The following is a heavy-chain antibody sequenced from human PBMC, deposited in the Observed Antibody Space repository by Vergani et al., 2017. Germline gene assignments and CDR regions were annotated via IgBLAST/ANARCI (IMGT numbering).Heavy chain of an antibody. Sequence: QVQLVESGGGVVQPGRSLRPSCAASGFTFNQYGMHWVRPAPGKGLEWVAVTWYDGNNKQYADSVKGRFTISRDNSKSTMYLQMNSLRCEDTGVYYCAKDLRLLYNRFDPWGQGTLVTVSS. D-gene: IGHD1-14*01. CDR1: GFTFNQYG. CDR3: AKDLRLLYNRFDP. CDR2: TWYDGNNK. J-gene: IGHJ5*02. V-gene: IGHV3-33*06.